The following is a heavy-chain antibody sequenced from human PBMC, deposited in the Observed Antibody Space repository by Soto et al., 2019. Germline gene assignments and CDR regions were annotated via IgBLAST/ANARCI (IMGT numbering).Heavy chain of an antibody. CDR1: GFTFSSYA. V-gene: IGHV3-30-3*01. CDR2: ISYDGSNK. CDR3: ARDGQSSSWYSRGSRWFDP. D-gene: IGHD6-13*01. Sequence: QVQLVESGGGVVQPGRSLRLSCAASGFTFSSYAMHWVRQAPGKGLEWVAVISYDGSNKYYADSVKGRFTISRDNSKNTLHLQMNSLRAEDTAVYYCARDGQSSSWYSRGSRWFDPWGQGTLVTVSS. J-gene: IGHJ5*02.